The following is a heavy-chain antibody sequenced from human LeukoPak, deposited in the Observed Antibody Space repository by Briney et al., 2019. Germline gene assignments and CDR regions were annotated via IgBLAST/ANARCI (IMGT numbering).Heavy chain of an antibody. CDR1: GFTFNSYA. J-gene: IGHJ4*02. V-gene: IGHV3-23*01. CDR3: AKCGGDGYGSPIN. D-gene: IGHD2-21*01. CDR2: ISGSGGST. Sequence: GGSLRLSCAASGFTFNSYAMSWVRQAPGKGLEWVSAISGSGGSTYYADSVKGRFTISRDNSKNTLYLQMNSLRAEDTAVYYCAKCGGDGYGSPINWGQGTLVTVSS.